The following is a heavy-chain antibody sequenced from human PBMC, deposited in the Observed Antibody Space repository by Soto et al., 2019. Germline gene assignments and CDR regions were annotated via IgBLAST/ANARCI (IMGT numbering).Heavy chain of an antibody. Sequence: SETLSLTCAVYGGSSSGYYWSWIRLPLGKGLEWIGEINHSGSTNYNPSLKSRVTISVDTSKNQFSLKLSSVTAADTAVYYCARGTSSIIAAAGTGNDYWGQGTLVTVSS. J-gene: IGHJ4*02. CDR1: GGSSSGYY. V-gene: IGHV4-34*01. CDR3: ARGTSSIIAAAGTGNDY. CDR2: INHSGST. D-gene: IGHD6-13*01.